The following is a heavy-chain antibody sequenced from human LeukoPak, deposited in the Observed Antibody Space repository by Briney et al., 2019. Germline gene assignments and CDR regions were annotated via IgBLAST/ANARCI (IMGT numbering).Heavy chain of an antibody. Sequence: PGGSLRLSCAVSGFTFSDYWMTWVRQAPGKGLEWVANIKEDGSEKSYVDSVKGRFTISRDNAKNSLYLQMNNLRAEDTAVCYCARGPVVVIAPADYWGQGTLVTVSS. CDR3: ARGPVVVIAPADY. J-gene: IGHJ4*02. V-gene: IGHV3-7*01. D-gene: IGHD2-21*01. CDR1: GFTFSDYW. CDR2: IKEDGSEK.